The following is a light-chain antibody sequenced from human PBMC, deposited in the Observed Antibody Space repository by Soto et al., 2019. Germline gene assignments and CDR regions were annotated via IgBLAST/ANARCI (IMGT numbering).Light chain of an antibody. Sequence: EIVLTQSPATLSLSPGERATLSCRASQSVGSYLAWYQQKPGQTPRLLIYDASNRATGIPARFSGGGSGTDFTLTISSLESEDFAVYYCQQRSNWRTFGGGTKVEIK. J-gene: IGKJ4*01. CDR3: QQRSNWRT. V-gene: IGKV3-11*01. CDR2: DAS. CDR1: QSVGSY.